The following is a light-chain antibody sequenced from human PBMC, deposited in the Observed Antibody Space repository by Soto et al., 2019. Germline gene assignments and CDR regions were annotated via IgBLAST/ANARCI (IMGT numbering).Light chain of an antibody. J-gene: IGLJ2*01. CDR3: ETWDSNTRV. CDR2: LERSGSY. V-gene: IGLV4-60*03. Sequence: QPVLTQSSSAYASLGSSVRLTCTLSSGHSGYVIAWHQQQPGKAPRYLMKLERSGSYNKGSGVPDRFSGSSSGADRYFTISNLQSEDEADYYCETWDSNTRVFGGGTKVTVL. CDR1: SGHSGYV.